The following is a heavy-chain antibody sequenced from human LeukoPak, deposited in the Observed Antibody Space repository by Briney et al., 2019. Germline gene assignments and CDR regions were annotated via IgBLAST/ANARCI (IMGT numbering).Heavy chain of an antibody. J-gene: IGHJ4*02. CDR1: GFNFNDYW. V-gene: IGHV3-7*03. Sequence: GGSLRLSCVASGFNFNDYWMRWVRQAPGKALEWVANIKETGRELYYMDSVKVRFTISRDNSKNTLYLQMNSLRAEDTAVYYCAKLWEKLWLPRFEYWGQGTLVTVAS. D-gene: IGHD5-18*01. CDR3: AKLWEKLWLPRFEY. CDR2: IKETGREL.